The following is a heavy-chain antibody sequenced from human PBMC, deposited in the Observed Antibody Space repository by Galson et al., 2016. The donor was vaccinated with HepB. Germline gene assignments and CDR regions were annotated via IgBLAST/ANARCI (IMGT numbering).Heavy chain of an antibody. D-gene: IGHD3-22*01. CDR3: ASERLDSSGYSYPDAFEI. CDR2: ISRGGTYT. J-gene: IGHJ3*02. V-gene: IGHV3-21*01. Sequence: CAASGITLRGYAMNWVRQAPGQGLDWVSCISRGGTYTYYADSVKGRFTVSRDNAKNSLYLQMNNLRAEDTALYYCASERLDSSGYSYPDAFEIWGLGTMVTVSS. CDR1: GITLRGYA.